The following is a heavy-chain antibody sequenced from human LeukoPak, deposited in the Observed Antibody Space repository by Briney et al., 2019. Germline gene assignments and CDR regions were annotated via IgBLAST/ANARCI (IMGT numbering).Heavy chain of an antibody. V-gene: IGHV3-7*01. Sequence: GGSLRLSCVASGFSFSSYWMAWVRQAPGKGLEWVANIKYDGSHKYYVDSVKGRFTISRENAKNSVYLQMNSLRVDDTAVYFWASTHESRGNDWGQGTMVTVSS. CDR3: ASTHESRGND. CDR2: IKYDGSHK. CDR1: GFSFSSYW. J-gene: IGHJ4*02. D-gene: IGHD3-22*01.